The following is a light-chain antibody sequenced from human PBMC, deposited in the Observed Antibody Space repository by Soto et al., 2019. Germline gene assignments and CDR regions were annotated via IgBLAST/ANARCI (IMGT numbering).Light chain of an antibody. Sequence: EIVWTQSPGTLSLSQGERATLSCRASQSVSSSYLAWYQQKPGQAPRLLIYGASSRATGIPDRFSGSGSGTDFTLTISRLEPEDFAVYYCQQYGSSPSLTFGGGTKVDIK. V-gene: IGKV3-20*01. CDR2: GAS. CDR3: QQYGSSPSLT. CDR1: QSVSSSY. J-gene: IGKJ4*01.